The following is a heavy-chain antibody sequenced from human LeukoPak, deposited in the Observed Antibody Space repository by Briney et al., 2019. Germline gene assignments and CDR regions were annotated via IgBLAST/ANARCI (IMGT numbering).Heavy chain of an antibody. J-gene: IGHJ4*02. CDR1: RFTFSSYW. CDR2: IKQDGSKK. D-gene: IGHD5-24*01. V-gene: IGHV3-7*04. CDR3: TRVGYIDEGIDY. Sequence: GGSLRLSCAASRFTFSSYWMSWVRQAPGKGLEWVANIKQDGSKKSYVDSVKGRFTISGDNAKNSLYLQMNSLRAEDTAIYYCTRVGYIDEGIDYWGQGTLVTVSS.